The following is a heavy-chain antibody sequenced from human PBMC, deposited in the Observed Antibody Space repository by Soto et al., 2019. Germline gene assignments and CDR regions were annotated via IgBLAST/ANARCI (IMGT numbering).Heavy chain of an antibody. CDR3: ARRGYYYGSGSYYNDYYYYYGMDV. D-gene: IGHD3-10*01. Sequence: SVKVSCKASGGTFSSYAISWVRQAPGQGLEWMGGIIPIFGTANYAQKFQGRVTITADESTSTAYMELSSLRSEDTAVYYCARRGYYYGSGSYYNDYYYYYGMDVWGQGTTVTLSS. CDR2: IIPIFGTA. J-gene: IGHJ6*02. CDR1: GGTFSSYA. V-gene: IGHV1-69*13.